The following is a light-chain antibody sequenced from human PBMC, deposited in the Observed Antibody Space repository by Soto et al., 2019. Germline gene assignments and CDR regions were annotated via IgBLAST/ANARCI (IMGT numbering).Light chain of an antibody. CDR2: EGS. CDR1: SSDVGTYNL. Sequence: QSALTQPASVSGSPGQSITISCTGTSSDVGTYNLVSWYQHHPSKAPKLMIYEGSKRPSGVSDRFSGSKSGNTASLTISGLQAEDEADYYCCSYAGTSTYVVFGGGTKLTVL. J-gene: IGLJ2*01. CDR3: CSYAGTSTYVV. V-gene: IGLV2-23*01.